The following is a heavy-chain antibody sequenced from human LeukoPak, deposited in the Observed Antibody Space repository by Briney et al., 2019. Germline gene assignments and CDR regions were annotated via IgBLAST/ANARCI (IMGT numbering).Heavy chain of an antibody. Sequence: GSLRLSCAASGFTFSSYWMSWVRQAPGKGPEWVAHIKQDASQEYHVDSVKGRFTISRDNAKNSLYLQMNSLRAEDTAVYYCARGVVYPAWSVPHWSDYWGQGALVTVSS. CDR3: ARGVVYPAWSVPHWSDY. CDR1: GFTFSSYW. D-gene: IGHD3-3*01. CDR2: IKQDASQE. V-gene: IGHV3-7*01. J-gene: IGHJ4*02.